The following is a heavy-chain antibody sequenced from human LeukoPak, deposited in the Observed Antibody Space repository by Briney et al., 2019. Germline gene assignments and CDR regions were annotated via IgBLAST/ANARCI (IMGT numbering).Heavy chain of an antibody. V-gene: IGHV4-59*08. CDR3: ARYRYYDILTGIDY. J-gene: IGHJ4*02. CDR1: GDSIRSYY. CDR2: IYYSGST. D-gene: IGHD3-9*01. Sequence: SETLSLTCTVSGDSIRSYYWSWIRQPPGKGLEWIGYIYYSGSTNYDPSLKSRVTISVDTSKNQFSLKLSSVTAADTAVYYCARYRYYDILTGIDYWGQGTLVTVSS.